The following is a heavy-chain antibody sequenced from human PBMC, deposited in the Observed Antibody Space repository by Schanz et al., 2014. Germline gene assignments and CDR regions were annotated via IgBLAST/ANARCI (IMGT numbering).Heavy chain of an antibody. CDR1: GFTFNSYA. Sequence: DVQLLESGGGLVQPGGSLRLSCAASGFTFNSYAMTWVRQAPGKGLEWVSDISSGSSYANYADSVKGRFTISRDNSKNTLYLQMNSLRADDTAVYFCARAHGNNWYGKGLDYWGQGTQVTVSS. CDR2: ISSGSSYA. CDR3: ARAHGNNWYGKGLDY. V-gene: IGHV3-48*03. D-gene: IGHD1-1*01. J-gene: IGHJ4*02.